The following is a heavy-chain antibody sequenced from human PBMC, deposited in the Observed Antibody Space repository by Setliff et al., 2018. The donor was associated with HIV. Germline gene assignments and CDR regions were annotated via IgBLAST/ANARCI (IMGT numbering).Heavy chain of an antibody. D-gene: IGHD5-18*01. V-gene: IGHV4-34*01. CDR1: GGSFRGYY. Sequence: ASETLSLTCDVYGGSFRGYYWSWIRQSPGKGLEWIAEINDSGTTTSNPSLKSRVTISLDTPKNQFSLKLNSVTAADTAVYYCARSTWTRFGGALTQLWPQRGAFDIWGQGTKVTVSS. CDR2: INDSGTT. CDR3: ARSTWTRFGGALTQLWPQRGAFDI. J-gene: IGHJ3*02.